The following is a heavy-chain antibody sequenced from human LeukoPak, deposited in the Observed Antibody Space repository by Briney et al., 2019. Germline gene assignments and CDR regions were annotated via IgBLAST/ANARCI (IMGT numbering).Heavy chain of an antibody. V-gene: IGHV3-23*01. CDR1: GFTVSSNY. J-gene: IGHJ4*02. CDR2: ISGSGGST. Sequence: GSLRLSCAASGFTVSSNYMSWVRQAPGKGLEWVSAISGSGGSTYYADSVKGRFTISRDNSKNTLYLQMNSLRAEDTAVYYCANGQQYSYGHWGQGTLVTVSS. D-gene: IGHD5-18*01. CDR3: ANGQQYSYGH.